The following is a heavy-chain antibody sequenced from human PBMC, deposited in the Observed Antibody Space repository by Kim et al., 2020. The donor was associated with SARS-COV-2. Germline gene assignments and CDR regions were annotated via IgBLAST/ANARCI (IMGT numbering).Heavy chain of an antibody. CDR2: ISSSSSYI. CDR1: GFTFSSYS. V-gene: IGHV3-21*01. CDR3: ARDVEGRRTDGSYGMDV. J-gene: IGHJ6*02. Sequence: GGSLRLSCAASGFTFSSYSMNWVRQAPGKGLEWVSSISSSSSYIYYADSVKGRFTISRDNAKNSLYLQMNSLRAEDTAVYYCARDVEGRRTDGSYGMDVWGQGTTVTVSS. D-gene: IGHD2-15*01.